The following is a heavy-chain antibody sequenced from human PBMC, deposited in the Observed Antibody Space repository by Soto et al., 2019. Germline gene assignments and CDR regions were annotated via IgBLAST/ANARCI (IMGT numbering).Heavy chain of an antibody. V-gene: IGHV3-23*01. D-gene: IGHD6-13*01. Sequence: EVQLLESGGGLVQPGGSLRLSCAASGFTFSSYAMSWVRQAPGKGLEWVSAISGSGGSTYYADSVKGRFTISRDNSKNTLYLKQNSLKAEDEEVDYCAKELLVRSRKASAGKWRIFDYWGQGTLVTVSS. CDR2: ISGSGGST. J-gene: IGHJ4*02. CDR3: AKELLVRSRKASAGKWRIFDY. CDR1: GFTFSSYA.